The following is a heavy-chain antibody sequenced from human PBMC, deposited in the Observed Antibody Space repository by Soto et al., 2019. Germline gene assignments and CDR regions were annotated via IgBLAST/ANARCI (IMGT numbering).Heavy chain of an antibody. V-gene: IGHV6-1*01. CDR1: GDSVSSNSAA. CDR2: TYYRSKWYN. D-gene: IGHD3-3*01. J-gene: IGHJ4*02. Sequence: PSQTLSLTCAIPGDSVSSNSAAWNWIRQSPSRGLEWLGRTYYRSKWYNDYAVSVKSRITINPDTSKNQFSLQLNSVTPEDTAVYYCAGVKYYDFWSGGSLSHEIFDYWGQGTLVTVSS. CDR3: AGVKYYDFWSGGSLSHEIFDY.